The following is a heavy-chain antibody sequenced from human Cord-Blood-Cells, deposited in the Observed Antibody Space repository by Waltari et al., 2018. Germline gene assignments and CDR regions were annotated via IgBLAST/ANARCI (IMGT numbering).Heavy chain of an antibody. V-gene: IGHV3-66*01. CDR1: GFTVSSNY. J-gene: IGHJ4*02. D-gene: IGHD6-13*01. CDR2: IYSGGST. CDR3: ARDGEQQLAFDY. Sequence: EVQLVESGGGLVQPGGSLRLSCAASGFTVSSNYMSWVRQAPGKGLEWVSVIYSGGSTYYAASVKGSFTIARDNSKNTLYLQMNSLRAEDTAVYYCARDGEQQLAFDYWGQGTLVTVSS.